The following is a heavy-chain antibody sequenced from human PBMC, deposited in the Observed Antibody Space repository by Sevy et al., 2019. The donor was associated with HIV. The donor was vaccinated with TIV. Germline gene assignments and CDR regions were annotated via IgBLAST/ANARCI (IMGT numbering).Heavy chain of an antibody. Sequence: ASVKVSCMASGYTFSRSVITWVRQAPGQGLEWMGWISNYNGKTNYAQKFQDRVTMTTDTSTNTAYMELRSLRSDDTAIYFCARGRGIAVAGGGYYSDYWGQGSLVTVSS. V-gene: IGHV1-18*04. CDR1: GYTFSRSV. D-gene: IGHD6-19*01. CDR2: ISNYNGKT. CDR3: ARGRGIAVAGGGYYSDY. J-gene: IGHJ4*02.